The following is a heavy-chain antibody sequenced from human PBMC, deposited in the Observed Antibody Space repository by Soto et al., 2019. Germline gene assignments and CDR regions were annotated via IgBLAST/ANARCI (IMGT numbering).Heavy chain of an antibody. Sequence: SETLSLTCTVSGGSISSYYWSWIRQPPGKGLEWIGYIYYSGSTNYNPSLKSRVTISVDTSQNLYSLSLRSVTAADTAVYYCARAGYIGHDYWGHGTLVTVSS. V-gene: IGHV4-59*12. CDR3: ARAGYIGHDY. J-gene: IGHJ4*01. CDR2: IYYSGST. CDR1: GGSISSYY. D-gene: IGHD2-15*01.